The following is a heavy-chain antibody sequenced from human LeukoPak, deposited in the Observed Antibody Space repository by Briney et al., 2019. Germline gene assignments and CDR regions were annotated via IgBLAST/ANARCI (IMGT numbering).Heavy chain of an antibody. V-gene: IGHV3-30*18. D-gene: IGHD3-3*01. J-gene: IGHJ6*03. CDR2: ISYDGSNK. CDR3: AKDYDFWSGYVMDV. Sequence: GGSLRLSCAASGFTFSSYGMHWVRQAPGKGLEWVAVISYDGSNKYYADSVKGRFTISRDNSKNTLYLQMNSLRAEDTAVYYCAKDYDFWSGYVMDVWGKGTTVTVSS. CDR1: GFTFSSYG.